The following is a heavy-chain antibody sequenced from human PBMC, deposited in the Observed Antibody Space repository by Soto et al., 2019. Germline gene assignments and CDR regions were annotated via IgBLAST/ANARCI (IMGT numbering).Heavy chain of an antibody. CDR1: GYSISSGYY. CDR2: IYHSGST. Sequence: PSETLSLTCAVSGYSISSGYYWGWIRQPPGKGLEWIGSIYHSGSTYYNPSLKSRVTISVDTSNNQFSLKVSSVTAADTAVYYCARAWKAYCGGDCYSPAYFDYWGQGTLVTVSS. D-gene: IGHD2-21*02. V-gene: IGHV4-38-2*01. CDR3: ARAWKAYCGGDCYSPAYFDY. J-gene: IGHJ4*02.